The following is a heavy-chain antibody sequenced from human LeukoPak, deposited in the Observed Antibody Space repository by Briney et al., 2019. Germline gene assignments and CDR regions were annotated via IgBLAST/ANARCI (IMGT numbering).Heavy chain of an antibody. CDR2: ISSNGGST. D-gene: IGHD3-3*01. CDR1: GFTFSSYA. CDR3: AVLTIFGVVKGHAFDI. V-gene: IGHV3-64*01. Sequence: GGSLRLSCAASGFTFSSYAMHWVRQAPGKGLEYVSAISSNGGSTYYANSVKGRFTISRDNSRNTLYLQMGSLRAEDMAVYYCAVLTIFGVVKGHAFDIWGQGTMVTVSS. J-gene: IGHJ3*02.